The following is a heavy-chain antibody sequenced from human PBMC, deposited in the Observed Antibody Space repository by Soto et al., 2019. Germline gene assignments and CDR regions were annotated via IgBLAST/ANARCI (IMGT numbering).Heavy chain of an antibody. Sequence: PSETLSLTCTVSGGSISSGDYYWSWIRQPPGKGLEWIGCIYYSGSTYYNPSLKSRVTISVDTSKNQFSLKLSSVTAADTAVYYCARSMVMADYYYYYYGMDVWGQGTTVTSP. J-gene: IGHJ6*02. CDR2: IYYSGST. V-gene: IGHV4-39*01. D-gene: IGHD2-21*01. CDR3: ARSMVMADYYYYYYGMDV. CDR1: GGSISSGDYY.